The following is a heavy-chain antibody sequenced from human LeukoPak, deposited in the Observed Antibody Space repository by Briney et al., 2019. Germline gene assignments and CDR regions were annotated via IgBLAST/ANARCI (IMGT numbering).Heavy chain of an antibody. V-gene: IGHV3-11*04. Sequence: GGSLRLSCAASGFTFSDYYMTWIRQAPGKGLEWVSYISGSGTSKYYTDSVKGRYTISRDNAKNSVDLQMNSLRVEDTAVYYCASSQSSVAGIVGCWGQGTLVTVSS. D-gene: IGHD6-19*01. J-gene: IGHJ4*02. CDR1: GFTFSDYY. CDR3: ASSQSSVAGIVGC. CDR2: ISGSGTSK.